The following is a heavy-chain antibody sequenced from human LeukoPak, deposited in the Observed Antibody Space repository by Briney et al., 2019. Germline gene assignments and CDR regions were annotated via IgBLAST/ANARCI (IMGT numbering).Heavy chain of an antibody. Sequence: GGSLRLSYAASGFTFSSYEMNWVRQAPGKGLEWVSYISSGGRNIYYADSVKGRFTISRDNAKNSLYLQMNSLRAEDTAVYYCTRDGISSLSPEFDYWGQGTLVTVSS. CDR3: TRDGISSLSPEFDY. V-gene: IGHV3-48*03. D-gene: IGHD3-3*01. CDR2: ISSGGRNI. J-gene: IGHJ4*02. CDR1: GFTFSSYE.